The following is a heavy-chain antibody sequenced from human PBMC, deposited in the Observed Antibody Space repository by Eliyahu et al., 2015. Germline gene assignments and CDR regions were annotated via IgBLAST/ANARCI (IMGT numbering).Heavy chain of an antibody. CDR2: TYTSGST. J-gene: IGHJ6*02. CDR3: ASGRRSWELTHYYGMDV. Sequence: QVQLQESGPGLVXPSETLSLTCTVSGGSIXSYYWSWIRPPAGKGLEWIGRTYTSGSTNYNPSLKSRVTMSVDTSKNQFSLKLSSVTAADTAVYYCASGRRSWELTHYYGMDVWGQGTTVTVSS. CDR1: GGSIXSYY. V-gene: IGHV4-4*07. D-gene: IGHD1-26*01.